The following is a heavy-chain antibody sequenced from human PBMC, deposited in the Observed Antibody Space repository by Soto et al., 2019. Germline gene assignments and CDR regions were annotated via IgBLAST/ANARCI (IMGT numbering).Heavy chain of an antibody. Sequence: QVQLQESGPGLVKPSQTLSLTCAVSGSSTSSGNNYWSWIRQPPGKGLEWIGYIFYSGSAYYNPSLKGRVSISVDPSKNQVSLNLNSVTAADTAVYYCSRIGAGYNGNWYFDLWGRGTLVTVSS. CDR1: GSSTSSGNNY. J-gene: IGHJ2*01. CDR2: IFYSGSA. V-gene: IGHV4-30-4*01. CDR3: SRIGAGYNGNWYFDL. D-gene: IGHD5-12*01.